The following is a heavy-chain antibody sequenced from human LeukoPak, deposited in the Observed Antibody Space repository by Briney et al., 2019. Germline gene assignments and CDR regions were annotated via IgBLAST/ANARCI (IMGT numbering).Heavy chain of an antibody. Sequence: GGSLRLSCAASGFTFSSYWMSWVRQAPGKGLEWVANIKQDGSEKYYVDSVKGRFTISRDNAKNSLYLQMNSLRAEDTAVYYCARESVAAAGREFDYWGQGTLVTVSS. J-gene: IGHJ4*02. CDR2: IKQDGSEK. V-gene: IGHV3-7*01. D-gene: IGHD6-13*01. CDR1: GFTFSSYW. CDR3: ARESVAAAGREFDY.